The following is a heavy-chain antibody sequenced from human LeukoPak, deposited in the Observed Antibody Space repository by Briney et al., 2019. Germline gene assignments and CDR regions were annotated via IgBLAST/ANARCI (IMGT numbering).Heavy chain of an antibody. CDR1: LFTFSKYA. V-gene: IGHV3-23*01. CDR3: AKVSGGGVYYDGMDV. J-gene: IGHJ6*01. D-gene: IGHD1-14*01. CDR2: ISGSGGPT. Sequence: GWALSLSCVPSLFTFSKYAMNWVRQAPPKGLEWVAVISGSGGPTYYADSVKGRFTISRDRSKNTLYLQMNCLRAEDTAVYYCAKVSGGGVYYDGMDVWGQGTTVTVPS.